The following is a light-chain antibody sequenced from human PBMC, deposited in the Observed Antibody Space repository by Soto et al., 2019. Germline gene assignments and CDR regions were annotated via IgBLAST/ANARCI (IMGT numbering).Light chain of an antibody. J-gene: IGKJ1*01. CDR2: GAS. Sequence: EIVLTQSPGTLSLSPGEGATLSCRASQIVSNNYLAWYQQKPGQAPRLLVYGASRRATGIPDRFSGSGSGTDVTLTISRLEPEDFAVYYSQQYGNSLPWTFGQGTKVEIK. CDR3: QQYGNSLPWT. V-gene: IGKV3-20*01. CDR1: QIVSNNY.